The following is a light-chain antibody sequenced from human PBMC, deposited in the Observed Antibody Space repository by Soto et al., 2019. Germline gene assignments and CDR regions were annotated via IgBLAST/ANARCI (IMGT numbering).Light chain of an antibody. Sequence: QSALTQPASESRSPGQSITIYGAGTSSDVGGYNYVSWYQQHPGKAPKLMIYDVSNRPSGVSNRFSGSKSGNTASLTISGLQAEDEADYYCISYTSSSTNVVFGGGTQLTVL. CDR1: SSDVGGYNY. V-gene: IGLV2-14*01. CDR3: ISYTSSSTNVV. CDR2: DVS. J-gene: IGLJ2*01.